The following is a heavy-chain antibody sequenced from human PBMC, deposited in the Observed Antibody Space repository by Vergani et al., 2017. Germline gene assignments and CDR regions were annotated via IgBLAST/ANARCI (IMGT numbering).Heavy chain of an antibody. CDR1: GGTFSSYA. J-gene: IGHJ6*03. Sequence: QVQLVQSGAEVKKPGASVKVSCKASGGTFSSYAISWVRQAPGQGLEWMGRIIPILGIANYAQKFQGRVTITADKSTNTAYMELSSLRSEDTAVYYCARAGFDMVRGVTILWANYYYYYMDVWGKGTTVTVSS. CDR2: IIPILGIA. CDR3: ARAGFDMVRGVTILWANYYYYYMDV. D-gene: IGHD3-10*01. V-gene: IGHV1-69*04.